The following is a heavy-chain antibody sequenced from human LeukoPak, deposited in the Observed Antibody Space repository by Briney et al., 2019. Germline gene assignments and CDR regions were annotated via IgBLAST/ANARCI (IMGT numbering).Heavy chain of an antibody. CDR1: GFTFSTYA. CDR2: ISPGGTDT. V-gene: IGHV3-23*01. J-gene: IGHJ4*02. D-gene: IGHD3-22*01. CDR3: AKRGGYESMAAFDY. Sequence: GGSLRLSCAASGFTFSTYAMSWVRQAPGKGLEWASAISPGGTDTYYADSVKGRFTISRDNSKNTLFLQMNSLRAEDTAAYYCAKRGGYESMAAFDYWGQGTLVTVSS.